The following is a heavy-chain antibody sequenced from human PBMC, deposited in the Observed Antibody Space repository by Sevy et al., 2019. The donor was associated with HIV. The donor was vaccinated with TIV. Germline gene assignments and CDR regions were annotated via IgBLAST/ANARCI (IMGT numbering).Heavy chain of an antibody. CDR2: IYHTGNT. J-gene: IGHJ4*02. CDR1: GGSISSGGYS. V-gene: IGHV4-30-2*01. Sequence: SETLSLTCAVSGGSISSGGYSWSWIRQPPGKGLEWIGYIYHTGNTYYNPSLKSRVTISVDRSKNQFSLKLSSVTAADTAVYYCARAAARVTTVTHFDYRGLGTLVTISS. CDR3: ARAAARVTTVTHFDY. D-gene: IGHD4-17*01.